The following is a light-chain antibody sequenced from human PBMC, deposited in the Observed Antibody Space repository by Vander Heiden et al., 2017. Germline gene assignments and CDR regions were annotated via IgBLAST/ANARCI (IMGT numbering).Light chain of an antibody. CDR2: KAT. V-gene: IGKV1-5*03. J-gene: IGKJ1*01. Sequence: DIQMTQSPSTLSAYVGDRVTITCRASQSIYSWLAWYQQKPGEAPKLLIYKATTLESGVQSRFRGSGSGTEFNLTISSLQPDDSATYYCQQYKTYWTFGQGTKVEIK. CDR3: QQYKTYWT. CDR1: QSIYSW.